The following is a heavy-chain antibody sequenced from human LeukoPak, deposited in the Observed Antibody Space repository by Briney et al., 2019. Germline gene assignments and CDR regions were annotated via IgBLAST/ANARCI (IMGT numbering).Heavy chain of an antibody. CDR1: GFTFSSYS. CDR2: ISFSSNNI. D-gene: IGHD3-22*01. J-gene: IGHJ4*02. CDR3: ARDLFYYDNSGYYYFDY. V-gene: IGHV3-21*01. Sequence: GGSLRLSCAASGFTFSSYSMNWVRQAPGKGLEWVPSISFSSNNIFYADSVKGRFTISRDNAKNSLYLQMNSLRAEDTAVYYCARDLFYYDNSGYYYFDYWGQGTLVTVSS.